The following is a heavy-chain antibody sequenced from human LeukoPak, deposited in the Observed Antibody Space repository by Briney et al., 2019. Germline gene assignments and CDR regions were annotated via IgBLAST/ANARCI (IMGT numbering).Heavy chain of an antibody. J-gene: IGHJ4*02. CDR2: IYYTGST. Sequence: SETLSLTCTVSGVSISRTTYYWGWIRQPPGKGREWIGTIYYTGSTYYSPSLKSRVTISVDTSKNQCSLKLISVTAADTAVYYCARHGEMAVITHLDYWGQGTLVTVSS. CDR1: GVSISRTTYY. D-gene: IGHD5-24*01. V-gene: IGHV4-39*01. CDR3: ARHGEMAVITHLDY.